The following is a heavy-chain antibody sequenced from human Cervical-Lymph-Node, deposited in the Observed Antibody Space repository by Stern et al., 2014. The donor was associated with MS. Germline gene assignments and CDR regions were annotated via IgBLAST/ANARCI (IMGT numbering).Heavy chain of an antibody. CDR2: VRSKANNYAT. J-gene: IGHJ4*02. CDR3: TRDGDYYDSSGYSYVDY. CDR1: GFAFSGSA. D-gene: IGHD3-22*01. V-gene: IGHV3-73*02. Sequence: EVQLVESGGGLVQPGGSLKLSCAASGFAFSGSAMNWVRQGSDKGLEWVGRVRSKANNYATTYSASVKGRFTISRDDSKNTTYLQLNNLKTEDTAVYYCTRDGDYYDSSGYSYVDYWGQGTLVTVSS.